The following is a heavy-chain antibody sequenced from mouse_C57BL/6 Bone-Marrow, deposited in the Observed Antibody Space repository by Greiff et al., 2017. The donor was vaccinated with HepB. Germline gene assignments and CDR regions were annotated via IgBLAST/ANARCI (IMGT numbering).Heavy chain of an antibody. CDR1: GYTFTSYW. Sequence: VQLQQPGAELVKPGASVKLSCKASGYTFTSYWMHWVKQRPGQGLEWIGMIHPNSGSTNYNEKFKSKATMTVDKSSSTAYMQLSSLTSEDSAVYSCSSYYYSNYEYFDYWGQGTTLTVSS. V-gene: IGHV1-64*01. CDR2: IHPNSGST. J-gene: IGHJ2*01. CDR3: SSYYYSNYEYFDY. D-gene: IGHD2-5*01.